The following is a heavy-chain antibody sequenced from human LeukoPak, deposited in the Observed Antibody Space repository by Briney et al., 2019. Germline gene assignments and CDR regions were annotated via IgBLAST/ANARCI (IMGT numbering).Heavy chain of an antibody. CDR3: AKFGRPAAGTL. CDR1: ALTFSSSA. Sequence: GGSLRLACAASALTFSSSALSWVRQAPGKGLGWDSGISGSGNNTYYADTVKGRFTITRDNSKNTLYLQMNSLRVEDTAIYFCAKFGRPAAGTLWGQGTLVTVSS. V-gene: IGHV3-23*01. J-gene: IGHJ4*02. CDR2: ISGSGNNT. D-gene: IGHD6-13*01.